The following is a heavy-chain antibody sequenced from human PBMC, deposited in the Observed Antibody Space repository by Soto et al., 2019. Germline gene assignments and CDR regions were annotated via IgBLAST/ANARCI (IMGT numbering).Heavy chain of an antibody. D-gene: IGHD3-16*01. Sequence: SETLCLTCTFAGDSISSYYWNWIRQPPGKGLEWIGYIYYSGSTYYNPSLKSRVTISVDTSKNQFSLKLSSVTAADTAVYYCARHARLSVWGSYMRFDPWGQGTLVTVSS. CDR3: ARHARLSVWGSYMRFDP. J-gene: IGHJ5*02. V-gene: IGHV4-59*08. CDR2: IYYSGST. CDR1: GDSISSYY.